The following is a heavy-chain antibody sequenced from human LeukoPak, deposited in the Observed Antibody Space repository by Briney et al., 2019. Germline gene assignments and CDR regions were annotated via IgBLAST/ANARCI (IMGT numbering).Heavy chain of an antibody. V-gene: IGHV3-30*03. CDR3: ARDDDSSGYYYGGDY. D-gene: IGHD3-22*01. CDR2: ISYDGSNK. J-gene: IGHJ4*02. Sequence: GGSLRLSCAASGFTFSSYGMHWVRQAPGKGLEWVAVISYDGSNKYYADSVKGRFTISRDNSKNTLYLQMNSLRAEDTAVYYCARDDDSSGYYYGGDYWGQGTLVTVSS. CDR1: GFTFSSYG.